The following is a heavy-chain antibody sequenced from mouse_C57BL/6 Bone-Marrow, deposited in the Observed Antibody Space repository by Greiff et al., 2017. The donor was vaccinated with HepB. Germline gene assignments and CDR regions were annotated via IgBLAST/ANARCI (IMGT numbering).Heavy chain of an antibody. CDR2: INPSNGGT. D-gene: IGHD3-1*01. Sequence: QVQLQQPGPELVKPGASVKLSCKASGYTFTSYWMHWVKQRPGQGLEWIGNINPSNGGTNYNEKFKSKATLTVDKSSSTAYMQLSSLTSEDSAVYYCASPSGRRGENYAMDYWGQGTSVTVSS. CDR3: ASPSGRRGENYAMDY. CDR1: GYTFTSYW. V-gene: IGHV1-53*01. J-gene: IGHJ4*01.